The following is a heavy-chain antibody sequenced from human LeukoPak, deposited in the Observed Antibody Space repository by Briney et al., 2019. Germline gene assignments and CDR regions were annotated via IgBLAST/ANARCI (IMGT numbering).Heavy chain of an antibody. V-gene: IGHV3-21*01. J-gene: IGHJ3*02. CDR1: GFTFSSYS. Sequence: GGSLRLSRAASGFTFSSYSMNWVRQAPGKGLEWVSSISSSSSYIYYADSVKGRFTISRDNAKNSLYLQMNSLRAEDTAVYYCARGPLAVAGAFDIWGQGTMVTVSS. D-gene: IGHD6-19*01. CDR3: ARGPLAVAGAFDI. CDR2: ISSSSSYI.